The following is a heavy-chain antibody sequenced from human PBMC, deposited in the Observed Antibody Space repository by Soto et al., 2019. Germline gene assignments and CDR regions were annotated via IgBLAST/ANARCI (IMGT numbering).Heavy chain of an antibody. CDR1: GFTLSSYG. CDR2: ISYDGSNK. V-gene: IGHV3-30*03. Sequence: GGSLRLSCAASGFTLSSYGMHWVRQAPGKGLEWVAVISYDGSNKYYADSVKGRFTISRDNAKNSLYLQMNSLRAEDTAVYYCARDYSSYGPFDYWGQGTLVTVSS. D-gene: IGHD5-18*01. CDR3: ARDYSSYGPFDY. J-gene: IGHJ4*02.